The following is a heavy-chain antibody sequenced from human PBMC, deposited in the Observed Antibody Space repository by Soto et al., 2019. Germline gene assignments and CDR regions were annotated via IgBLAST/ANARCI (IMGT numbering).Heavy chain of an antibody. CDR3: AKDRLAGNFDY. CDR2: IVSGGST. CDR1: EFTVSNNY. J-gene: IGHJ4*02. Sequence: GVSPRLSCAASEFTVSNNYMSWVRQAPGKGLEWVSVIVSGGSTYYADAVKGRFTISRDNSKNTLDLQMNGLRVEDTAVYYCAKDRLAGNFDYWGQGTQVTVSS. V-gene: IGHV3-53*01.